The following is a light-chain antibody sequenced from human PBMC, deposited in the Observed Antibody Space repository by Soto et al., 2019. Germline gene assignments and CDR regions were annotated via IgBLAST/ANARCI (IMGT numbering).Light chain of an antibody. Sequence: EIVMTQSPATLSVSPGERATLSCGASQSVSSDLAWYHQKPGQAPRLLIYSASTRATGIPARFSGSGSGTEFTLTINSLQSEDFAVYYCQQYNNWPRTFGQGTKVEIK. CDR1: QSVSSD. CDR3: QQYNNWPRT. CDR2: SAS. J-gene: IGKJ1*01. V-gene: IGKV3-15*01.